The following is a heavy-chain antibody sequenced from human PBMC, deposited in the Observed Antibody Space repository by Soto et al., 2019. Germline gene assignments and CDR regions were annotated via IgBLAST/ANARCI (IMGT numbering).Heavy chain of an antibody. D-gene: IGHD2-2*01. Sequence: SEPLSLTCTVSGGSTSNHYWTWIRKPPGQGPEWIGCIYYRGTTNYNASFNSRVTISVDTSKNQFSLKLTSVTTADTAVYYCARGGGSPYHDHEFDYWGQGILVTVSS. CDR2: IYYRGTT. CDR1: GGSTSNHY. J-gene: IGHJ4*02. CDR3: ARGGGSPYHDHEFDY. V-gene: IGHV4-59*11.